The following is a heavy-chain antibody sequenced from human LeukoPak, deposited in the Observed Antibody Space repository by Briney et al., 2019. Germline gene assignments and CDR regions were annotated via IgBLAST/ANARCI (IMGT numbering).Heavy chain of an antibody. Sequence: GGSLRLSCAASGFSFDDHAMHWVRQAPGKGLEWVSGISWNSGSIGYADSVKGRFTISRDNAKNSLYLQMNSLRAEDTALYYCAKDGYCSSTSCQRGFDYWGQGILVTVSS. CDR3: AKDGYCSSTSCQRGFDY. CDR1: GFSFDDHA. J-gene: IGHJ4*02. V-gene: IGHV3-9*01. CDR2: ISWNSGSI. D-gene: IGHD2-2*01.